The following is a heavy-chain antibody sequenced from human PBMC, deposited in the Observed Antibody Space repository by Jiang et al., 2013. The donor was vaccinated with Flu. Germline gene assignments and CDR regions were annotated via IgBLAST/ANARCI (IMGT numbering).Heavy chain of an antibody. CDR1: GYTLTELS. CDR3: AREDDSSGYALNWFDP. CDR2: IIPILGIA. Sequence: SGAEVKKPGASVKVSCKVSGYTLTELSMHWVRQAPGQGLEWMGRIIPILGIANYAQKFQGRVTITADKSTSTAYMELSSLRSEDTAVYYCAREDDSSGYALNWFDPWGQGTLVTVSS. V-gene: IGHV1-69*04. J-gene: IGHJ5*02. D-gene: IGHD3-22*01.